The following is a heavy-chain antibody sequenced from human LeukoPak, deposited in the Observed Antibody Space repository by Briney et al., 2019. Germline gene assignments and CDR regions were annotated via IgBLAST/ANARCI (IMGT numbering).Heavy chain of an antibody. D-gene: IGHD3-22*01. CDR1: GFTFDYYT. CDR3: TRHFYDTSGFSY. Sequence: GGSLRLSCAASGFTFDYYTMHWVRQAPGKGLVWVSRIKSDGSSTSYADSVRGRFTISRDDVKKTLYLQMNSLRAEDTAVYYCTRHFYDTSGFSYWGQGTLVTVSS. V-gene: IGHV3-74*01. J-gene: IGHJ4*02. CDR2: IKSDGSST.